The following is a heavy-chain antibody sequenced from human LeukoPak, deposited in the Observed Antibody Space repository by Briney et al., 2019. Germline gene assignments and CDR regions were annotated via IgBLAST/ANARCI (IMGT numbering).Heavy chain of an antibody. Sequence: GGSLRLSCAASGFTFSSYEMNWVRQAPGKGLEWVSYISSSGSTIYYADSVKGRFTISRDNAKNSLYLQMNSLRAEDTAVYYCARTRYCSSTSCFKYYFGYWGQGTLVTVSS. CDR2: ISSSGSTI. V-gene: IGHV3-48*03. CDR1: GFTFSSYE. D-gene: IGHD2-2*01. J-gene: IGHJ4*02. CDR3: ARTRYCSSTSCFKYYFGY.